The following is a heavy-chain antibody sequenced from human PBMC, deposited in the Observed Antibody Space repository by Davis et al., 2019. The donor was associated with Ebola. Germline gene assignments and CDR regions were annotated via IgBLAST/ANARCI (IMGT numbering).Heavy chain of an antibody. CDR2: INHSGST. Sequence: MPGGSLRLSCAVYGGSFSGYYWSWIRQPPGKGLEWIGEINHSGSTKYNPSLKSRVTISVDTSKNQFSLKLSSVTAADTAVYYCARACYDYIWGSYRYTPYFDYWGQGTLVTVCS. CDR1: GGSFSGYY. D-gene: IGHD3-16*02. CDR3: ARACYDYIWGSYRYTPYFDY. V-gene: IGHV4-34*01. J-gene: IGHJ4*02.